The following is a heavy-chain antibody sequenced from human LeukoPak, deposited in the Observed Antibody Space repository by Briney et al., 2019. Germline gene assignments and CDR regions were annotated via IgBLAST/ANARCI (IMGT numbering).Heavy chain of an antibody. D-gene: IGHD4-23*01. CDR1: GYIFTNHY. CDR2: INPSGIST. V-gene: IGHV1-46*01. J-gene: IGHJ5*02. Sequence: ASVKVSCTSSGYIFTNHYMHWVRQAPGQGLEWMGLINPSGISTLYAEKFRGRIIMTRDMSTATDYMELSSLRSEDTAVYYCARDNSIADRGWWFDPWGQGTLVTVSS. CDR3: ARDNSIADRGWWFDP.